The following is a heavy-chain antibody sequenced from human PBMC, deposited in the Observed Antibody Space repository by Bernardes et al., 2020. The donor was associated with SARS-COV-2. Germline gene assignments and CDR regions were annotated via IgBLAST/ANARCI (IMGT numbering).Heavy chain of an antibody. CDR3: ANHVAGFGVIIPWFDP. V-gene: IGHV3-23*01. D-gene: IGHD3-3*01. CDR1: GFTFSSYA. Sequence: GGSLRLSCAASGFTFSSYAMSWVHQAPGKGLEWVSAISGSGGSTYYADSVKGRFTISRDNSKNTLYLQMNSLRAEDTAVYYCANHVAGFGVIIPWFDPWGQGTLVTVSS. CDR2: ISGSGGST. J-gene: IGHJ5*02.